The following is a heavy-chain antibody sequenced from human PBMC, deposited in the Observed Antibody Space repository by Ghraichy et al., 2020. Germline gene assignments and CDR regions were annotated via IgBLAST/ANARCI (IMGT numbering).Heavy chain of an antibody. D-gene: IGHD3-22*01. V-gene: IGHV3-49*04. J-gene: IGHJ6*02. CDR2: IRSKAYGGTT. CDR1: GFTFGDYA. CDR3: TRGYDSSGYSDYYYYGMDV. Sequence: GGSLRLSCTASGFTFGDYAMSWVRQAPGKGLEWVGFIRSKAYGGTTEYAASVKGRFTISRDDSKSIAYLQMNSLKTEDTAVYYCTRGYDSSGYSDYYYYGMDVWGQGTTVTVSS.